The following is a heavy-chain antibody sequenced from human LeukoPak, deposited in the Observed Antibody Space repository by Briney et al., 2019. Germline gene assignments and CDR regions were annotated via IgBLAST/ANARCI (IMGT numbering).Heavy chain of an antibody. CDR3: ARVCSGGSCYSGRAFDI. J-gene: IGHJ3*02. V-gene: IGHV1-2*02. CDR2: INPNSGGT. D-gene: IGHD2-15*01. Sequence: ASVKVSCKASGYTFTSYYMHWVRQAPGQGLEWMGWINPNSGGTNYAQKFQGRVTMTRDTSISTAYMELSRLRSDDTAVYYCARVCSGGSCYSGRAFDIWGQGTMVTVSS. CDR1: GYTFTSYY.